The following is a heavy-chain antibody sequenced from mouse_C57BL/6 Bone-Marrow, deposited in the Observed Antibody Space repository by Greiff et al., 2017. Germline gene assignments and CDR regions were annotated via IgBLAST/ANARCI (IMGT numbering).Heavy chain of an antibody. D-gene: IGHD2-4*01. CDR1: GYAFSSSW. J-gene: IGHJ3*01. CDR3: ARGNYDAWFAY. V-gene: IGHV1-82*01. Sequence: SGPELVKPGASVKISCKASGYAFSSSWMNWVKQRPGKGLEWIGRIYPGDGDTNYNGKFKGKATLTADKSSSTAYMQLSSLTSEDSAVYFCARGNYDAWFAYWGQGTLVTVSA. CDR2: IYPGDGDT.